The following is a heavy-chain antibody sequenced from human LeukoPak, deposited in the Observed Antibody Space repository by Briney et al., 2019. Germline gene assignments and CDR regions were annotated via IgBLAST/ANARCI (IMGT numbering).Heavy chain of an antibody. CDR1: GFPFSDYG. CDR2: ISHDGNNK. J-gene: IGHJ4*02. CDR3: ARSGYSSTWYLQNFELDY. V-gene: IGHV3-30*03. D-gene: IGHD2-2*01. Sequence: PGTSLRLSCAASGFPFSDYGMYWVRQAPGKGLEWLAVISHDGNNKYYAESVKGRIAISRDNSMNTLYLQMNSLRAEDTAVYYCARSGYSSTWYLQNFELDYWGQGTLVTVSS.